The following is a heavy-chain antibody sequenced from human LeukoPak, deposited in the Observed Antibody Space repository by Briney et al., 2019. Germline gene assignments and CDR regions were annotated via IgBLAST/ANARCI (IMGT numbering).Heavy chain of an antibody. J-gene: IGHJ6*03. V-gene: IGHV3-11*01. D-gene: IGHD3-10*01. CDR2: ISSSGDTI. CDR1: GFTFSDYY. Sequence: GSLRLSCAASGFTFSDYYMNWIRQAPGKGLEWVSYISSSGDTIYYADSVKGRFTISRDNAKNSLYLQMNSLRAEDTAVYNCAKGDFYGSGRDYYYYMDVWGKGTTVTISS. CDR3: AKGDFYGSGRDYYYYMDV.